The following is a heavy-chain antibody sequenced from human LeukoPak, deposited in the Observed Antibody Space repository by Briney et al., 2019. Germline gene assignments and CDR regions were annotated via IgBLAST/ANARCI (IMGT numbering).Heavy chain of an antibody. CDR1: GGSISSYY. CDR2: IYYSGST. V-gene: IGHV4-59*01. D-gene: IGHD3-10*01. J-gene: IGHJ5*01. Sequence: SETLSLTCTVSGGSISSYYWSWIRQPPGKGLEWIGYIYYSGSTNYNPSLKSQVTISVDTSKNQFSLKLSSVTAADTAVYYCARSSIKRSWFDPWGQGTLVTVSS. CDR3: ARSSIKRSWFDP.